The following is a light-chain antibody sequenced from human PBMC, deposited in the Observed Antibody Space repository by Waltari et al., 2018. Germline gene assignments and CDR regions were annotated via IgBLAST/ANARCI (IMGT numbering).Light chain of an antibody. CDR2: EDT. J-gene: IGLJ3*02. V-gene: IGLV2-14*01. Sequence: QSALTQPASVSGSPGQSITISCTGTSSDVGAYKFVSWYQQHEVAAPKPIIYEDTNRPAGVSTRFSGSKSGNTASLTISVLQAEDEADYHCTSYTTRTTWVFGGGTKLTVL. CDR1: SSDVGAYKF. CDR3: TSYTTRTTWV.